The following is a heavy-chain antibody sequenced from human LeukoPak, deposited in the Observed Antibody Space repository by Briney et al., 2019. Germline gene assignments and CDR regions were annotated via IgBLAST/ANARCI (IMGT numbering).Heavy chain of an antibody. CDR3: ARGADSSSWFWFDA. V-gene: IGHV4-34*01. CDR2: ISHSGSI. J-gene: IGHJ5*02. CDR1: GGSFSDNY. Sequence: SETLSLTCAVYGGSFSDNYWSWIRQSPGKGLGWIGEISHSGSINYNPSLKSRITISVDTSKNQFSLRLSSVTAADTAVYYCARGADSSSWFWFDAWGQGTLVTVSS. D-gene: IGHD6-13*01.